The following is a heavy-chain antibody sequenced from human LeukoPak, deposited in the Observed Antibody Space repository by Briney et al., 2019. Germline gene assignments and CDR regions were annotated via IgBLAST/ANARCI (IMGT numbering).Heavy chain of an antibody. D-gene: IGHD2-2*01. J-gene: IGHJ4*02. V-gene: IGHV4-34*01. CDR1: GGSFSGYY. CDR2: INHSGST. CDR3: ARRPDYRVVVPAAIGGFDY. Sequence: SETLSLTCAVYGGSFSGYYWSWIRQPPGKGLEWIGEINHSGSTNYNPSLKSRVTISVDTSKNQFSLKLSSVTAADTAVYYCARRPDYRVVVPAAIGGFDYWGQGTLVTVSS.